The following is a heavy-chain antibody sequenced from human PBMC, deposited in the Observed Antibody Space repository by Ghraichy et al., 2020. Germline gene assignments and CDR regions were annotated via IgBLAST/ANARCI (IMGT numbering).Heavy chain of an antibody. CDR2: INASGGST. V-gene: IGHV1-46*01. Sequence: ASVKVSCKASGYTFTSYYMNWVRQAPGQGLEWMGRINASGGSTSYAQKFQGRVTMTRDTSTSTVYMELSSLRSEDTAVYYCARECGEGKQQLVRDAGMDVWGQGTTVTVSS. J-gene: IGHJ6*02. CDR3: ARECGEGKQQLVRDAGMDV. D-gene: IGHD6-13*01. CDR1: GYTFTSYY.